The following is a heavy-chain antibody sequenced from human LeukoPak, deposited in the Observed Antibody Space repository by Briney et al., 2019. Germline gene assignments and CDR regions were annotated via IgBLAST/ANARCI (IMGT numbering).Heavy chain of an antibody. V-gene: IGHV4-34*01. CDR3: ARGPCSSSSLDY. CDR1: GGSFSGYY. J-gene: IGHJ4*02. CDR2: INHSGST. Sequence: PSETLSLTCAVYGGSFSGYYWSWIRQPPGKGLEWIGEINHSGSTNYNPSLKSRVTISVDTSKNQFSLKLSSVTAADTAVYYCARGPCSSSSLDYWGQGTLVTVSS. D-gene: IGHD6-6*01.